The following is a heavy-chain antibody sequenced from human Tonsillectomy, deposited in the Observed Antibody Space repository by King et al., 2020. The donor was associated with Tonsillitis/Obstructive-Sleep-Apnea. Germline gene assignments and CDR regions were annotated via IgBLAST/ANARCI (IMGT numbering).Heavy chain of an antibody. CDR2: IRNKANSYTT. CDR1: GFTFSDYY. V-gene: IGHV3-72*01. J-gene: IGHJ4*02. CDR3: ARAATVTTLYYFDF. D-gene: IGHD4-17*01. Sequence: EVQLVESGGGLVQPGGSLRLSCAASGFTFSDYYMDWVRQAPGKGLEWVGRIRNKANSYTTEYAAPVKGRFTISRDDSKNSLFLHMNSLKSEDTAVYYCARAATVTTLYYFDFWGQGILVTVSS.